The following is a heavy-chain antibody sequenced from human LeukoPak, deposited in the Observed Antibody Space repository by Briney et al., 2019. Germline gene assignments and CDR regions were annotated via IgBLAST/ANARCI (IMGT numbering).Heavy chain of an antibody. Sequence: GGSLRLSCAASGFTFSSYGMHWVRQAPGKGLEWVAVIWYDRSNKYYADSVKGRFTISRDNSKNTLYLQMNSLRAEDTAVYYCAGVPARGVNAFDIWGQGTMVTVSS. J-gene: IGHJ3*02. D-gene: IGHD2-21*01. CDR2: IWYDRSNK. V-gene: IGHV3-33*01. CDR1: GFTFSSYG. CDR3: AGVPARGVNAFDI.